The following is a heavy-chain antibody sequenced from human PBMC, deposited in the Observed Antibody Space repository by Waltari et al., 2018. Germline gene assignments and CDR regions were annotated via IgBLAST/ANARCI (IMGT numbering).Heavy chain of an antibody. D-gene: IGHD6-6*01. J-gene: IGHJ5*02. CDR3: ARDRRIAARSDNWFDP. CDR2: INPNSGGT. CDR1: GYTFTGYY. Sequence: QVQLVQSGAEVKKPGASVKVSCKASGYTFTGYYMHWVRPAPGQGLEWMGWINPNSGGTNYAQKFQGRVTMTRDTSISTAYMELSRLRSDDTAVYYCARDRRIAARSDNWFDPWGQGTLVTVSS. V-gene: IGHV1-2*02.